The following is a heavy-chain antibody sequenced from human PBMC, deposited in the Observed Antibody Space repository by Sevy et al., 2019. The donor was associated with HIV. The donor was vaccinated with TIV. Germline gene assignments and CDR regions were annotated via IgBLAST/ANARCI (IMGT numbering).Heavy chain of an antibody. CDR2: IWFDGSNE. Sequence: GWSLRLSCAASGFAMSSYWVTWVRQVPGKGLEWLAVIWFDGSNEYYADSVKGRFTISRDIAKNTLYLQMNSLRAEDTAVYYCARDLEFYGYREYGPAFNPDYWGRGTLVTVSS. D-gene: IGHD5-12*01. J-gene: IGHJ4*02. V-gene: IGHV3-33*08. CDR1: GFAMSSYW. CDR3: ARDLEFYGYREYGPAFNPDY.